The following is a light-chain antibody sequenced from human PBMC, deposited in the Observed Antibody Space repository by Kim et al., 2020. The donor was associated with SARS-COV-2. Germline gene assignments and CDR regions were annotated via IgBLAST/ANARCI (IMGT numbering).Light chain of an antibody. V-gene: IGKV1-5*01. CDR3: QQYDNYPWT. CDR1: QSSSGW. Sequence: ASVGGRVTISCRASQSSSGWLAWYQQKPGKAPKVLIYDAFNLESGVPSRFSGSGSGTEFTLTISGLQPDDFATDYCQQYDNYPWTFGQGTKVDIK. J-gene: IGKJ1*01. CDR2: DAF.